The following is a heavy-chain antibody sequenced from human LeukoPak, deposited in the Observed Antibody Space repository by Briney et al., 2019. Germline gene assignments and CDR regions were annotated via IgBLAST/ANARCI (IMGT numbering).Heavy chain of an antibody. J-gene: IGHJ4*02. CDR3: ARERYSSGWYVGRPDTFDC. V-gene: IGHV1-69*04. D-gene: IGHD6-19*01. Sequence: ASVKVSCKASGGTFSSYAISWVRQAPGQGLEWMGRIIPILGIANYAQKFQGRVTITADKSTSTAYMELSSLRSEDTAVYYCARERYSSGWYVGRPDTFDCWGQGTLVAVSS. CDR1: GGTFSSYA. CDR2: IIPILGIA.